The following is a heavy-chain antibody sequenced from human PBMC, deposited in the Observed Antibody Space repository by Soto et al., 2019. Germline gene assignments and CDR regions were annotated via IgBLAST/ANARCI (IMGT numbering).Heavy chain of an antibody. CDR1: GFTFSNYA. CDR2: VGGSGDST. Sequence: HPGGSLRLSCTASGFTFSNYAMSWVRQAPGKGLEWVSGVGGSGDSTYYADSVKGRFTISRGNSKDTLYLQMNSLRAEDTAVYYCAKSPLGYCSGGSCYPPHYFDYWGQGTLVTVSS. V-gene: IGHV3-23*01. CDR3: AKSPLGYCSGGSCYPPHYFDY. J-gene: IGHJ4*02. D-gene: IGHD2-15*01.